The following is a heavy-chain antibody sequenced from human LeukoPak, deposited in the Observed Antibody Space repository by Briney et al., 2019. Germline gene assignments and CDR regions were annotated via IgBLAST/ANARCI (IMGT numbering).Heavy chain of an antibody. CDR3: ARQDSSGWSPFDY. CDR1: GYSFTNYW. CDR2: SDSGDSDT. V-gene: IGHV5-51*01. J-gene: IGHJ4*02. D-gene: IGHD6-19*01. Sequence: GESLKISCKGSGYSFTNYWIGWVRQMPGKGLEWRGISDSGDSDTRYIPSFQGQVSISADKSITTAYLQWSSLKASDTAMYYCARQDSSGWSPFDYWGQGTLVTVSS.